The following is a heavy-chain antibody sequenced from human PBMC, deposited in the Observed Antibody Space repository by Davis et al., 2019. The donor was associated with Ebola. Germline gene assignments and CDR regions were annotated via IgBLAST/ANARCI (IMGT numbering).Heavy chain of an antibody. CDR2: IYHSGST. V-gene: IGHV4-30-2*01. J-gene: IGHJ5*02. CDR3: ARELQPGRWFNP. CDR1: GGSLSSGGYS. Sequence: PSETLSLTCAVSGGSLSSGGYSWSWIRQPPGKGMEWIGYIYHSGSTYYNPSLKSRVTISVDRSKNQFSLKLGSVTAADTAVYYCARELQPGRWFNPWGQGTLVTVSS. D-gene: IGHD1-26*01.